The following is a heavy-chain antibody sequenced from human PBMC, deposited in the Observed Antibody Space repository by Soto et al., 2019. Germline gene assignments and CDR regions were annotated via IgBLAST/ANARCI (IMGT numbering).Heavy chain of an antibody. V-gene: IGHV3-74*01. CDR3: ARGCSSSWYGGTFDI. J-gene: IGHJ3*02. Sequence: GGSLRLSCAASGFSLSGYWMHWVRQAPGKGLVWVSRIDTYGSSTSYADSVKGRFTISRDNAKNTLYLQMNCLRAEDTAVYYCARGCSSSWYGGTFDIWGQGTVVTVSS. CDR2: IDTYGSST. D-gene: IGHD6-13*01. CDR1: GFSLSGYW.